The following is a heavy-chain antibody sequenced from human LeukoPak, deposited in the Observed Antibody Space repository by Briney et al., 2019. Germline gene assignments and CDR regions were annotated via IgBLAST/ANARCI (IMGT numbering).Heavy chain of an antibody. CDR3: AKDARCSSTSCYRGRDS. CDR2: ISGSGGST. D-gene: IGHD2-2*02. CDR1: GFTFSSYA. Sequence: PGGSLRLSCAASGFTFSSYAMSWVRQAPGKGPEWVSAISGSGGSTYYADSVKGRFTISRDNSKNTLYLQMNRLRAEDTAVYYCAKDARCSSTSCYRGRDSWGQGTPVTVSS. V-gene: IGHV3-23*01. J-gene: IGHJ4*02.